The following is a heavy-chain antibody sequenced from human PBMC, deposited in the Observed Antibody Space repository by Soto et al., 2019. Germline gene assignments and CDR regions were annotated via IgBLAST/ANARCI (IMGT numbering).Heavy chain of an antibody. Sequence: EVQLVESGGGLVQPGGSLRLSCAASGFTFSSYWMSWVRQAPGKGLEWVANIKQDGSEKYYVDSVKGRFTISRDNAKNSLYLQMNSLRAEDTAVYYCARAKGGWYSGPSPYYFDYWGQGTLVTVSS. CDR2: IKQDGSEK. D-gene: IGHD6-19*01. V-gene: IGHV3-7*03. CDR3: ARAKGGWYSGPSPYYFDY. J-gene: IGHJ4*02. CDR1: GFTFSSYW.